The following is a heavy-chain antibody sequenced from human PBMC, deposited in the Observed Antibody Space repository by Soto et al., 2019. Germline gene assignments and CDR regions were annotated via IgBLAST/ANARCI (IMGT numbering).Heavy chain of an antibody. CDR1: GGSISSGGYY. V-gene: IGHV4-31*03. CDR2: IYYSGST. Sequence: LSLTCTVSGGSISSGGYYWSWIRQHPGKGLEWIGYIYYSGSTYYNPSLKSRVTISVDTSKNQFSLKLSSVTAADTAVYYCARDYRGRRGRYVDYWGQGTLVTVSS. D-gene: IGHD1-26*01. CDR3: ARDYRGRRGRYVDY. J-gene: IGHJ4*02.